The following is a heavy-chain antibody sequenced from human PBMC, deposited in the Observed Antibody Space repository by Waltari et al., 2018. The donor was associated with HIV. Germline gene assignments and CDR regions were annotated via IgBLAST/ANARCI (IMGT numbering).Heavy chain of an antibody. CDR3: ARGWGGYSYGGPVPRAFDI. D-gene: IGHD5-18*01. J-gene: IGHJ3*02. CDR1: GGTFSSYA. CDR2: IIPILGIA. Sequence: QVQLVQSGAEVKKPGSSVKVSCKASGGTFSSYAISWVRQAPGQGLEWMGRIIPILGIANYAQKFQGRVTITADKSTSTAYMELSSLRSEDTAVYYCARGWGGYSYGGPVPRAFDIWGQGTMVTVSS. V-gene: IGHV1-69*04.